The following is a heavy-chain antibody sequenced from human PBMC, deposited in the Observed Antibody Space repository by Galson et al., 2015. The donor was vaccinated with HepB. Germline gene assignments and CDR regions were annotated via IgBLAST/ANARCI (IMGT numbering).Heavy chain of an antibody. CDR1: GFTFSGYT. V-gene: IGHV3-23*01. CDR3: AAHTADGESTFDF. CDR2: ISGSDDST. Sequence: SLRLSCAASGFTFSGYTMSWVRQAPGKGLEWVSAISGSDDSTYFADSGKGRFSIFRDNSKNTLYLQLNSLRAEDTAVYYCAAHTADGESTFDFWGQGTLVTVFS. J-gene: IGHJ4*02. D-gene: IGHD4-17*01.